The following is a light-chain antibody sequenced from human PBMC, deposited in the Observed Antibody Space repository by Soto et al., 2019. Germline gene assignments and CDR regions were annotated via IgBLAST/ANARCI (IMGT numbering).Light chain of an antibody. V-gene: IGKV1-5*03. CDR1: QSVSSW. J-gene: IGKJ2*01. CDR2: KAS. CDR3: QQYESHMYT. Sequence: DIQMTQSPSTLSASVGDRVTITCRASQSVSSWLAWYQQKPGKAPKLLIYKASSLDSGVPSRFSGSGSGTEFTLTITSLQPDDFATYYCQQYESHMYTFGQGTKLEI.